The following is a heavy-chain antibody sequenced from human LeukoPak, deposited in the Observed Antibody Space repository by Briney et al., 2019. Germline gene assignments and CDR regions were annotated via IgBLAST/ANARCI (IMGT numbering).Heavy chain of an antibody. Sequence: SETLSLTCTVSGGSISSYYWSWIRQPAGKGLEWIGRIYTSGSTNYNPSLKSRVTMSVDTSKNQFSLKLSSVTAADTAVYYCARLDSSGYYFRFDPWGQGTLVTVSS. V-gene: IGHV4-4*07. CDR2: IYTSGST. CDR1: GGSISSYY. J-gene: IGHJ5*02. CDR3: ARLDSSGYYFRFDP. D-gene: IGHD3-22*01.